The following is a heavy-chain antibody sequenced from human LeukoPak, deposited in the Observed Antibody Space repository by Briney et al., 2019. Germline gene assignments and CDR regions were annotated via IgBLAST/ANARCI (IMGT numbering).Heavy chain of an antibody. CDR2: MYYSRST. V-gene: IGHV4-59*01. D-gene: IGHD3-10*01. J-gene: IGHJ6*02. Sequence: SETLSLTCTVSGGSISGYYWSWIRQPPGKGLEWIGYMYYSRSTNYNPSLKSRVTISVDMSQNQFSLKLSSVTAADTAVYYCARSGSGSGSYYNSAYYYYGMDVWGQGTTVTVSS. CDR3: ARSGSGSGSYYNSAYYYYGMDV. CDR1: GGSISGYY.